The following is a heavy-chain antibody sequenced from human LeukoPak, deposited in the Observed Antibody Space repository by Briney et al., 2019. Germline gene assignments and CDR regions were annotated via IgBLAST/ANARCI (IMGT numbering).Heavy chain of an antibody. CDR3: ARAVAGSALGDY. D-gene: IGHD3-10*01. Sequence: SETLSLTCTVSGGSISNYYWNWIRQPPGKGLEWIGYIYYSGSTNYNPSLKSRVTFSLDTSKKQFSLKLSSVTAADTAVYYCARAVAGSALGDYWGQGTLVTVSS. CDR2: IYYSGST. CDR1: GGSISNYY. V-gene: IGHV4-59*12. J-gene: IGHJ4*02.